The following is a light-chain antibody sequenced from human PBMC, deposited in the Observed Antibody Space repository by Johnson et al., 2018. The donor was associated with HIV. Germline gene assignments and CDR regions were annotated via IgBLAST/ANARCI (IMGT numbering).Light chain of an antibody. CDR1: TSNIGDHS. V-gene: IGLV1-51*02. J-gene: IGLJ1*01. CDR3: ATWDRSLTIGGV. Sequence: HSVLTQPPSVSAAPGRWVTVSCSGTTSNIGDHSVSWFQHLPGAAPKLLIYDNDRRPSGVPDRFSGSKSAASATLDLTGLQSGDEGDYYCATWDRSLTIGGVFGTGTKVTVL. CDR2: DND.